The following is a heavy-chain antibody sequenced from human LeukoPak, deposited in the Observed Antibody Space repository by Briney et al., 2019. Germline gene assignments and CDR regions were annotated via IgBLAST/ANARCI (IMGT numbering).Heavy chain of an antibody. CDR3: ARERSGGTGAFDI. J-gene: IGHJ3*02. CDR1: GFAFSVYA. V-gene: IGHV4-59*01. Sequence: GSLRLSCAASGFAFSVYAMSWLRQPPGKGLEWIGYIYYSGSTNYNPSLKSRVTISVDTSKNQFSLKLSSVTAADTAVYYCARERSGGTGAFDIWGQGTMVTVSS. CDR2: IYYSGST. D-gene: IGHD2-15*01.